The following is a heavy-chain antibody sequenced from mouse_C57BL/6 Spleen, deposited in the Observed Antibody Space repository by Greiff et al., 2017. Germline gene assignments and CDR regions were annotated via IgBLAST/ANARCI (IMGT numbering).Heavy chain of an antibody. J-gene: IGHJ3*01. Sequence: EVQLQQSGPELVKPGASVKISCKASGYTFTDYYMNWVKQSHGKSLEWIGDINPNNGGTSYNQKFKGKATLTVDKSSSTAYMERRSLTSEDSAVYYCARDYKGFAYWGQGTLVTVSA. CDR2: INPNNGGT. D-gene: IGHD2-12*01. V-gene: IGHV1-26*01. CDR3: ARDYKGFAY. CDR1: GYTFTDYY.